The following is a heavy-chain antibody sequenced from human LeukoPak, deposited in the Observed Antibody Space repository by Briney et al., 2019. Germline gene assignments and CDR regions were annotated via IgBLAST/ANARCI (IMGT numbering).Heavy chain of an antibody. Sequence: PSETLSLTCTVSGGSISSYYWSWIRQPPGKGLELIGYIYYSGSTNYNPSLRGRVTISVDTSKKQFSLKLSSVTAADTAVYYCARAGWSSTTPSYFDYWGQGTLVTVSS. V-gene: IGHV4-59*01. J-gene: IGHJ4*02. D-gene: IGHD2-2*01. CDR2: IYYSGST. CDR3: ARAGWSSTTPSYFDY. CDR1: GGSISSYY.